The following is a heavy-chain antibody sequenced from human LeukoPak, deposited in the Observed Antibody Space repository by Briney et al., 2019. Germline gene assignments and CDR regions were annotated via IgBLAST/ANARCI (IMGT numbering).Heavy chain of an antibody. J-gene: IGHJ5*02. D-gene: IGHD3-3*01. CDR2: INHSGST. CDR1: GGSISSYY. Sequence: SETLSLTCTVSGGSISSYYWSWIRQPPGKGLEWIGEINHSGSTNYNPSLKSRVTISVDTSKNQLSLKLRSVTAADTAVYYCARGLRNWFDPWGQGTLVTVSS. CDR3: ARGLRNWFDP. V-gene: IGHV4-34*01.